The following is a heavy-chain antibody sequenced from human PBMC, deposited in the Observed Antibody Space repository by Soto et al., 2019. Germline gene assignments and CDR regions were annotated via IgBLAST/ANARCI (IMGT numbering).Heavy chain of an antibody. CDR3: AREFRYCSGGSCYSPFDY. V-gene: IGHV1-46*01. D-gene: IGHD2-15*01. Sequence: GASVKVSCKASGYTFTSYYMHWVRQAPGQGLEWMGIINPSGGSTSYAQKLQGRVTMTTDTSTSTAYMELRSLRSDDTAVYYCAREFRYCSGGSCYSPFDYWGQGTLVTVSS. CDR1: GYTFTSYY. CDR2: INPSGGST. J-gene: IGHJ4*02.